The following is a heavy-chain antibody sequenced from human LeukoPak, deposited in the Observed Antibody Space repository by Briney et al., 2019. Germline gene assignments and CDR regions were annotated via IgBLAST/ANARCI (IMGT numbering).Heavy chain of an antibody. V-gene: IGHV7-4-1*02. Sequence: ASVKVSCKASGYTFTSYAMNWVRQAPGQGLEWMGWINTNTGNPTYAQGFTGRFVFSLDTSVSTAYLQISSLKAEDTAVYYCAREIFRYSGYDSRYYYMDVWGKGTTVTVSS. D-gene: IGHD5-12*01. CDR3: AREIFRYSGYDSRYYYMDV. J-gene: IGHJ6*03. CDR1: GYTFTSYA. CDR2: INTNTGNP.